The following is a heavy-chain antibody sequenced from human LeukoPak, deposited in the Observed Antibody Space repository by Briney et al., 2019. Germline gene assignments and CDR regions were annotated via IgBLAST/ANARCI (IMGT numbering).Heavy chain of an antibody. J-gene: IGHJ4*02. Sequence: GGSLRLSCAASGFTFGSYAMTWVRQAPGKGLEWVSSISTGGRDTYSADSVKGRFTTSRDKSKNTLFLQMNSLRAEDTALYHCARQIGYCSDGNCYFDYWGQGTPVTVSS. D-gene: IGHD2-15*01. CDR2: ISTGGRDT. CDR3: ARQIGYCSDGNCYFDY. CDR1: GFTFGSYA. V-gene: IGHV3-23*01.